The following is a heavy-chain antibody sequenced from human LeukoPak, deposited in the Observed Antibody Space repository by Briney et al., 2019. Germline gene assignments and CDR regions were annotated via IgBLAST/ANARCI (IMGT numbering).Heavy chain of an antibody. J-gene: IGHJ4*02. D-gene: IGHD3-9*01. CDR1: GFTFSSYS. CDR2: ISSSSSTI. Sequence: GGSLRLSCAASGFTFSSYSMNWVRQAPGKGLEWVSYISSSSSTIYYADSVKGRFTISRDNAKNSLYLQMNSLRAEDTAVYYCARDHYDILTGYRYFDYWGQGTLVTVSS. CDR3: ARDHYDILTGYRYFDY. V-gene: IGHV3-48*04.